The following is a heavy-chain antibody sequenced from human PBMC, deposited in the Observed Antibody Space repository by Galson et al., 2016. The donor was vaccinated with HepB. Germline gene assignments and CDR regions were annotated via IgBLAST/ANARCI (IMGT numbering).Heavy chain of an antibody. D-gene: IGHD6-13*01. CDR2: IPLDGSNK. V-gene: IGHV3-30*03. J-gene: IGHJ4*02. CDR3: ARAERWGAAGGSFQLDC. Sequence: SLRLSCAASGFRFGSYGMHWVRQAPGKGLEWVAYIPLDGSNKYYRDSVKGRFTISRDNSKNTVYLQMNSLRAEDTAVYYCARAERWGAAGGSFQLDCWGQGTLVTVSS. CDR1: GFRFGSYG.